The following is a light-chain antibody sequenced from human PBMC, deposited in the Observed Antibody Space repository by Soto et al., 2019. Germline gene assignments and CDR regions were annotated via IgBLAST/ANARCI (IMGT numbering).Light chain of an antibody. CDR3: SSYTTSSILGV. V-gene: IGLV2-14*01. Sequence: QSALTQPASVSGSLGQSITISCTGTSSDVGRSNYVSWYQKHPGRAPKLIIYEVSNRPSGVSTRFSGSKSGNTASLTISGLQAEDEADYYCSSYTTSSILGVFGGGTKLTVL. CDR2: EVS. J-gene: IGLJ2*01. CDR1: SSDVGRSNY.